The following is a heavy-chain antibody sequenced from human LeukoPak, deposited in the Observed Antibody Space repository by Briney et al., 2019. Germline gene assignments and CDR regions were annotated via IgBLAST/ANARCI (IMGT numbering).Heavy chain of an antibody. CDR2: IKQDGSEK. CDR1: GFTFSSYW. J-gene: IGHJ4*02. V-gene: IGHV3-7*01. Sequence: GGSLRLSCAASGFTFSSYWMSWVRQAPGKGLEWVANIKQDGSEKYYVDSVKGRFTISRDNAKNSLYLQMNSLGAEDTAVYYCARENWMLPLDYWGQGTLVTVSS. CDR3: ARENWMLPLDY. D-gene: IGHD2-2*03.